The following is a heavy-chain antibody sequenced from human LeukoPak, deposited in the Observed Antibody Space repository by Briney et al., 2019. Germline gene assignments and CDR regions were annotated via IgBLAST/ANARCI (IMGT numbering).Heavy chain of an antibody. V-gene: IGHV3-74*01. CDR1: GFTFSSYW. D-gene: IGHD3-22*01. CDR3: ARVGGYYYDSSGYNWFDP. Sequence: PGGSLRLSCAASGFTFSSYWMHWVRQAPGKGLVWVSRINSDGSSTSYADSVKGRFTISRDNAKNTLYLQMNSLRAEDTAVYYCARVGGYYYDSSGYNWFDPWGQGTLVTVSS. J-gene: IGHJ5*02. CDR2: INSDGSST.